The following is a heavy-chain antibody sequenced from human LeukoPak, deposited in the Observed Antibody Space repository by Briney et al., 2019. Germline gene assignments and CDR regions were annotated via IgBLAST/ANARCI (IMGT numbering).Heavy chain of an antibody. CDR3: ARDASSTSSRLNWFDP. CDR2: INPSGGST. CDR1: GYTFTGYY. V-gene: IGHV1-46*01. Sequence: ASVKVSCKASGYTFTGYYMHWVRQAPGQGLEWMGIINPSGGSTSYAQKFQGRVTMTRDTSTSTVYMELSSLRSEDTAVYYCARDASSTSSRLNWFDPWGQGTLVTVSS. J-gene: IGHJ5*02. D-gene: IGHD2-2*01.